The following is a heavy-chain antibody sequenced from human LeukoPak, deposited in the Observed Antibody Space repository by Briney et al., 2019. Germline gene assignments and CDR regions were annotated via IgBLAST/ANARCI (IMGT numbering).Heavy chain of an antibody. CDR1: GYTFTSYD. CDR2: MNPNSGNT. J-gene: IGHJ3*02. Sequence: GASVKVSCKASGYTFTSYDINWVRQATGQGLEWMGWMNPNSGNTGYAQKFQGRVTMTRDTSISTAYMELSRLRSDDTAVYYCARAVGATTYEGAFDIWGQGTMVTVSS. D-gene: IGHD1-26*01. CDR3: ARAVGATTYEGAFDI. V-gene: IGHV1-8*02.